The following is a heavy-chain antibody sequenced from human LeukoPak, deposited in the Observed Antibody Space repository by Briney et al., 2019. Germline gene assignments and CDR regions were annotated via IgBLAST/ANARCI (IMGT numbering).Heavy chain of an antibody. CDR2: IYHSGST. D-gene: IGHD6-13*01. J-gene: IGHJ5*02. CDR1: GGSISSSNW. V-gene: IGHV4-4*02. CDR3: ARGGRYIAAAGRGVRFDP. Sequence: SGTLSLTCAVSGGSISSSNWWSWVRQPPGKGLEWIGEIYHSGSTNYNPSLKSRVTISVDTSKNQFSLKLSSVTAADTAVYYCARGGRYIAAAGRGVRFDPWGQGTLVTVSS.